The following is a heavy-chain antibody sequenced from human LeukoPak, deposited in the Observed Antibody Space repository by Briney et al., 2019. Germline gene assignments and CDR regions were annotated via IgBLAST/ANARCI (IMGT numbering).Heavy chain of an antibody. J-gene: IGHJ6*02. Sequence: AGSLTLSCAASGFTFSNYPWSWVRQAPGKGLEWVSAISGSGGSTYYADSVKGRFTISRDNSKNTLYLQMNSLSAEDTAVYYCAKGIAVAENYYYGMDVWGQGTTVTVSS. CDR2: ISGSGGST. D-gene: IGHD6-19*01. V-gene: IGHV3-23*01. CDR3: AKGIAVAENYYYGMDV. CDR1: GFTFSNYP.